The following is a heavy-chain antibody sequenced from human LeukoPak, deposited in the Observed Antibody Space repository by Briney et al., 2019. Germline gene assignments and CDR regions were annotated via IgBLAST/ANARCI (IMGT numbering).Heavy chain of an antibody. CDR2: VYYSGNT. V-gene: IGHV4-59*01. D-gene: IGHD2-8*01. CDR1: GGAISTYY. Sequence: KPSETLSLTCIVSGGAISTYYWSWLRQPPGKSLEWIGYVYYSGNTNYNPSLKSRVTISIDTSKNQFSLKLSSVTAADTAVYYCARVGNGHFDYWGQGTLVTVSS. J-gene: IGHJ4*02. CDR3: ARVGNGHFDY.